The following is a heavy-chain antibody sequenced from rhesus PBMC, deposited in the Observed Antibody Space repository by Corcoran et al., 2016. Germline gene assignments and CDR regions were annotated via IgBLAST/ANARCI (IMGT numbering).Heavy chain of an antibody. CDR1: GYPLRNYY. D-gene: IGHD6-31*01. J-gene: IGHJ4*01. CDR3: TREDSGSTFDY. Sequence: QVQLVQSGAEIKQPGASVKLSCKASGYPLRNYYMPWLRQAPGQGLELIGLIAPSNGYEAYAQIFQGRVTLTTDTSTNIGYMELNSLRSEDTAVYYCTREDSGSTFDYWGQGVLVTVSS. V-gene: IGHV1-180*01. CDR2: IAPSNGYE.